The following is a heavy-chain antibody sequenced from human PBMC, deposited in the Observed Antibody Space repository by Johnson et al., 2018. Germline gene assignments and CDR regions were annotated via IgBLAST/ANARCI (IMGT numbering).Heavy chain of an antibody. J-gene: IGHJ6*03. CDR2: ISWNSGSI. D-gene: IGHD2-21*02. Sequence: EVQLVESGGGLVQPGRSLRLSCSASGFTFDDYAMHWVRQAPGKGLEWVSGISWNSGSIGYADSVKGRFTLSRDNAKNSLYLKMNSLRAGKTAVYYCAKTKGDCGGDCYGRGYDMDVCGKGNTVTVSS. CDR1: GFTFDDYA. CDR3: AKTKGDCGGDCYGRGYDMDV. V-gene: IGHV3-9*01.